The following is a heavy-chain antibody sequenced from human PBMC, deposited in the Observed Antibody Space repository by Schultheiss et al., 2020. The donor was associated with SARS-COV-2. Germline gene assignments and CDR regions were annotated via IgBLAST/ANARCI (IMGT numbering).Heavy chain of an antibody. D-gene: IGHD6-19*01. Sequence: SETLSLTCTVSGDSISSYYWGWIRQPPGKGLEWIGEINHSGSTNYNPSLKSRVTISVDTSKNQFSLKLSSVTAADTAVYYCARATRIAVAGRRYYYGMDVWGQGTTVTVSS. CDR1: GDSISSYY. V-gene: IGHV4-34*01. CDR3: ARATRIAVAGRRYYYGMDV. CDR2: INHSGST. J-gene: IGHJ6*02.